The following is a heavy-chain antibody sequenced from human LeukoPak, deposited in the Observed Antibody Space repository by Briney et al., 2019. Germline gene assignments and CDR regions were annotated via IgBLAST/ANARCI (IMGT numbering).Heavy chain of an antibody. D-gene: IGHD2-2*01. V-gene: IGHV3-30*18. CDR3: AKGCSTTSWARDLDF. J-gene: IGHJ4*02. CDR1: GVNFLNYG. Sequence: GGSLRLSCGGSGVNFLNYGIDWLRQAPGRGLEWVAGMSYDGGHIYYGDSVKGRFTISRDNSKDTAYVEMNSLRPADTAVYYCAKGCSTTSWARDLDFWGQGILVTVSS. CDR2: MSYDGGHI.